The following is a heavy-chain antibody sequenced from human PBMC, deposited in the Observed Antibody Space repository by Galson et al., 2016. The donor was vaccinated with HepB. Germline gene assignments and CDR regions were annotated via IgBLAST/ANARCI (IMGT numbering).Heavy chain of an antibody. V-gene: IGHV3-33*01. CDR1: GFNFDNYG. CDR3: ARYPDDTDTPGYPLYYFDS. Sequence: SLRLSCAASGFNFDNYGMHWVRQAPGKGLEWVTVIWYDGSNKYHADSVKGRFTISRDNSKNTLYLQMNSLRAEDTAVYYCARYPDDTDTPGYPLYYFDSWGQGTLVTVSS. CDR2: IWYDGSNK. D-gene: IGHD3-9*01. J-gene: IGHJ4*02.